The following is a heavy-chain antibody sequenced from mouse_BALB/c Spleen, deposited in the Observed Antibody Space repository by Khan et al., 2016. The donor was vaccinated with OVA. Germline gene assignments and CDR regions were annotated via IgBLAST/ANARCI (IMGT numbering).Heavy chain of an antibody. D-gene: IGHD2-2*01. CDR1: GFALTSYG. V-gene: IGHV2-3*01. J-gene: IGHJ4*01. CDR2: LWGDGST. CDR3: ARFIYSGYDRYAMDF. Sequence: QVQLKEPGPGLVAPSQSLSITCSVSGFALTSYGVSWIRQPPGKGLEWLGLLWGDGSTNFHSALRSRLSISKDTSKSQVFLNLNSLQTDDTATYSCARFIYSGYDRYAMDFWGQGTSVTVSS.